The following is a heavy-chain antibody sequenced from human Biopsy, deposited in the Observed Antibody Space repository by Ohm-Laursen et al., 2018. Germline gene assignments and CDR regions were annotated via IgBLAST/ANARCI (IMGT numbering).Heavy chain of an antibody. CDR3: ARDYDTSGYYYVS. CDR1: GGSISNNNYY. D-gene: IGHD3-22*01. CDR2: IFYRGST. V-gene: IGHV4-39*01. J-gene: IGHJ5*02. Sequence: SETLSLTCTVSGGSISNNNYYWGWIRQPPGKGLEWIGSIFYRGSTHYKPSLKSRVNISVDTPKNQFSLKQNSVTAADTAVYYCARDYDTSGYYYVSWGQGTLVTVSS.